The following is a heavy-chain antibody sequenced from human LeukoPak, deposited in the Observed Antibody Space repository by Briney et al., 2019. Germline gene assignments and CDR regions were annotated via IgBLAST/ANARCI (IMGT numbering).Heavy chain of an antibody. CDR2: IRYDGSNK. V-gene: IGHV3-30*02. Sequence: GGSLRLSCAASGFTFSSYAMHWVRQAPGMGLEWVAFIRYDGSNKYYADSAKGRFTISRDNSKNTLYLQMNSLRAEDTAVYYCAKDPRDYDSSGYYLYYFDYWGQGTLVTVSS. CDR1: GFTFSSYA. D-gene: IGHD3-22*01. CDR3: AKDPRDYDSSGYYLYYFDY. J-gene: IGHJ4*02.